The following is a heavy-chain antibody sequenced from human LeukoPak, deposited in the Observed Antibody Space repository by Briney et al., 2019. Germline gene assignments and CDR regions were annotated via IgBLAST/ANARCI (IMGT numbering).Heavy chain of an antibody. CDR3: ARDALAVTKTIFGVVLTPNWFDP. Sequence: ASVKVSCKASGYTFTSYYMHWVRQAPGQGLEWMGIINPSGGSTSYAQKFQGRVTMTRDTSISTAYMELSRLRSDDTAVYYCARDALAVTKTIFGVVLTPNWFDPWGQGTLVTVSS. D-gene: IGHD3-3*01. CDR2: INPSGGST. V-gene: IGHV1-46*01. CDR1: GYTFTSYY. J-gene: IGHJ5*02.